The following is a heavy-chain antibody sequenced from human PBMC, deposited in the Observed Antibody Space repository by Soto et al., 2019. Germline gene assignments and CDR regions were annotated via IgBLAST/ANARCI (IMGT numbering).Heavy chain of an antibody. J-gene: IGHJ5*02. CDR1: GYPFSKYG. V-gene: IGHV1-18*04. Sequence: QLQLVQSGAEVERPGASVRVSCKAYGYPFSKYGISWIRQAPGQGLEWMGWIKPDNGDTNYAQKFKGIVTMTTDTSSNTADMELRSLRSDDTAVYYCATSYASGFDPWGQGTLVSVSS. CDR3: ATSYASGFDP. CDR2: IKPDNGDT. D-gene: IGHD3-10*01.